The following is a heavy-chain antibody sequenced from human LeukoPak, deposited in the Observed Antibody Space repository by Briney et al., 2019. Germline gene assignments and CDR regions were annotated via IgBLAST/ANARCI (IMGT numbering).Heavy chain of an antibody. CDR3: ARAHPAYSSSSGFDY. CDR1: IGSISSHY. Sequence: PSETLSLTCTVSIGSISSHYWSWIRQPPGKGPEWIGYIFYTGSTSYNPSLRSRITISVDTSKNQFSLRLNSLTAADTAVYFCARAHPAYSSSSGFDYWGQGTLVTVSS. V-gene: IGHV4-59*11. J-gene: IGHJ4*02. CDR2: IFYTGST. D-gene: IGHD6-6*01.